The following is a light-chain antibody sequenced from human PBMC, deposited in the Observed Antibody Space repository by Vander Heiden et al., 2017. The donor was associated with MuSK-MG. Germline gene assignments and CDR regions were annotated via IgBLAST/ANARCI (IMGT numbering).Light chain of an antibody. Sequence: DIQMTQSPSSLSASVGDRVTITCRASQSISSYLNWYQQKPGKAPKLLIYAASSLQSGVPSRFSGSGSGTDFTLTISRLQPEDFATYYCLQSDSTPWAFGQGTKVEIK. V-gene: IGKV1-39*01. CDR2: AAS. J-gene: IGKJ1*01. CDR3: LQSDSTPWA. CDR1: QSISSY.